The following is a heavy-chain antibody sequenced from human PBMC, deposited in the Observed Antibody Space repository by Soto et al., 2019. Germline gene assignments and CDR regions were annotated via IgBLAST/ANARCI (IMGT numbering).Heavy chain of an antibody. CDR3: ARDDDYEANAIDL. J-gene: IGHJ5*02. Sequence: QVQLVESGGGVVQPGRSLRLSCVASGFTFSRYGMHWVRQAPGKGLEWVAVIWNDGSKQVHDDSVKGRFTISRDNSKNTLYLEMDSLRDEDTSVYYCARDDDYEANAIDLWGQGTLVTVSS. D-gene: IGHD4-17*01. V-gene: IGHV3-33*01. CDR2: IWNDGSKQ. CDR1: GFTFSRYG.